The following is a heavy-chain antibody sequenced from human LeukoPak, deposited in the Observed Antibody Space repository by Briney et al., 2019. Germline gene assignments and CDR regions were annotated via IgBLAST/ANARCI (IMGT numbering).Heavy chain of an antibody. CDR1: GGTFSSYA. J-gene: IGHJ4*02. V-gene: IGHV1-69*01. Sequence: SVKVSCKASGGTFSSYAISWVRQAPGQGLEWMGGIIPIFGTANYAQKFQGRVTITADESTSTAYMELSSLRSEDTAVYYCARDVNGDYGFDYWAREPWSPSPQ. CDR3: ARDVNGDYGFDY. CDR2: IIPIFGTA. D-gene: IGHD4-17*01.